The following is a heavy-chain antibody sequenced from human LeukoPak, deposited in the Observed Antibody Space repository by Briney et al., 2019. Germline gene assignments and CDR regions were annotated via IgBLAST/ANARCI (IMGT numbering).Heavy chain of an antibody. Sequence: SETLSLTCTVSGGSISSYYWSWIRQPPGKGLEWIGYIYYSGSTNYNPSLKSRVTILVDKSKNQFSLKLSSVTAADTAVYYCASGGSSSWTTRFDYWGQGTLVTVSS. D-gene: IGHD6-13*01. CDR1: GGSISSYY. CDR2: IYYSGST. J-gene: IGHJ4*02. CDR3: ASGGSSSWTTRFDY. V-gene: IGHV4-59*12.